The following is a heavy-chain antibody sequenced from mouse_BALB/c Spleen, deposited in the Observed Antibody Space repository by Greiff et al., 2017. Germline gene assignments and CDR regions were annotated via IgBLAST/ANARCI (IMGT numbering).Heavy chain of an antibody. J-gene: IGHJ3*01. CDR2: IYPGSGST. CDR3: TRWYGNYWFAY. V-gene: IGHV1S22*01. Sequence: LQQPGSELVRPGASVKLSCKASGYTFTRYWMHWVKQRPGQGLEWIGNIYPGSGSTNYDERFKSKATLTVDTSSSTAYMQLSSLTSEDSAVYYCTRWYGNYWFAYWGQGTLVTVSA. CDR1: GYTFTRYW. D-gene: IGHD2-10*02.